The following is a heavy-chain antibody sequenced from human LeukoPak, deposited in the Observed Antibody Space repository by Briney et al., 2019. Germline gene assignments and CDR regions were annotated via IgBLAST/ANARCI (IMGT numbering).Heavy chain of an antibody. CDR2: ISSSSYI. CDR3: ACDSSGYHNYYFDY. D-gene: IGHD3-22*01. J-gene: IGHJ4*02. CDR1: GFTFSSYS. Sequence: GGSLRLSCAASGFTFSSYSMNWVRQAPGKGLEWVSSISSSSYIYYADSVKGRFTISRDNAKNSLYLQMNSLRAEDTAVYYCACDSSGYHNYYFDYWGQGTLVTVSS. V-gene: IGHV3-21*01.